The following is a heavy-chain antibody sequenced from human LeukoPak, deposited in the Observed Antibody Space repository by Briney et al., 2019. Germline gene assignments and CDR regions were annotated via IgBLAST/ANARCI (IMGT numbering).Heavy chain of an antibody. V-gene: IGHV2-70*11. CDR2: IDWDDDK. J-gene: IGHJ6*02. D-gene: IGHD2-21*02. CDR1: GFSLSTSMC. CDR3: VRSPSDYFYKYGMDV. Sequence: SGPTLVNPTQTLTLTCTFSGFSLSTSMCVTWIRQPPGKALEWLARIDWDDDKYYNPSLQTRLTISKDTSKNHVVLTMTNVDPADTATYYCVRSPSDYFYKYGMDVWGQGTPVTVSS.